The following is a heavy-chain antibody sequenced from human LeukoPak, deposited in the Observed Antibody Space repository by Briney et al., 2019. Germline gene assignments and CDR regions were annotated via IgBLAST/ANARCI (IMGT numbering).Heavy chain of an antibody. V-gene: IGHV4-30-2*01. D-gene: IGHD2-15*01. CDR1: GGSISSGGYS. CDR3: ARDPLVGYFDY. CDR2: IYHSGST. J-gene: IGHJ4*02. Sequence: SETLSLTCAVSGGSISSGGYSWSWIRQPPGKGLEWIGYIYHSGSTYYNPSLKSRVTISVDRSKNQFSLKLSSVTAADTAVYYCARDPLVGYFDYWGQGTLVTVSS.